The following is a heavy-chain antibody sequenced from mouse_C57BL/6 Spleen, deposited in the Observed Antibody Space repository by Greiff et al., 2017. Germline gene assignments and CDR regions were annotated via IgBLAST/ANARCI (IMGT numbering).Heavy chain of an antibody. CDR3: ARYYSNLFGY. CDR2: IYPGSGNT. V-gene: IGHV1-76*01. Sequence: QVQLQQSGAELVRPGASVKLSCKASGYTFTDYYINWVKQRPGQGLEWIARIYPGSGNTYYNEKFKGKATLTAEKSSSTAYMQLSSLTSEDSAVYFCARYYSNLFGYWGQGTTLTVSS. CDR1: GYTFTDYY. J-gene: IGHJ2*01. D-gene: IGHD2-5*01.